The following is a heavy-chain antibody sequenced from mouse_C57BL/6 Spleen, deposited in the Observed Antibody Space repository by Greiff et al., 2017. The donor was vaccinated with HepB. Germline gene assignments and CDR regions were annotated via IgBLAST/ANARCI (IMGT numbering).Heavy chain of an antibody. J-gene: IGHJ2*01. Sequence: QVKLVESGPELVKPGASVKISCKASGYAFSSSWMNWVKQRPGKGREWIGRIYPGDGDTNYKGKFKGKATLTADKSSSTAYMQPSSLTSEDSAVYFCARAWSLDAGYFDYWGQGTTLTVSS. CDR2: IYPGDGDT. CDR1: GYAFSSSW. V-gene: IGHV1-82*01. CDR3: ARAWSLDAGYFDY.